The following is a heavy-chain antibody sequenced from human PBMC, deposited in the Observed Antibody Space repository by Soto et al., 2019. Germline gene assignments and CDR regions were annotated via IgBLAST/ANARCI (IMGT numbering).Heavy chain of an antibody. CDR1: GFVFRTFR. CDR2: TRFDGSTA. J-gene: IGHJ4*02. D-gene: IGHD3-9*01. Sequence: PGGSLRLSCEASGFVFRTFRMHWVRRAPGKGLEWLATTRFDGSTARYAESVRGRFKISRDNSMNTLYLQLDRLRVEDTAVYYCVRDRPNTESLTGYFDTWGQGTPVTVSS. CDR3: VRDRPNTESLTGYFDT. V-gene: IGHV3-33*01.